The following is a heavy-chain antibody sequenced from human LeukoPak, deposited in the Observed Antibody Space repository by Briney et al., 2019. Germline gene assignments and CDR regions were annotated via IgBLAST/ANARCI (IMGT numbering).Heavy chain of an antibody. CDR1: GGTFSSYA. CDR2: IIPILGIA. J-gene: IGHJ6*02. CDR3: ARGGYTYTWPPSYYYGTDV. Sequence: ASVKVSCKASGGTFSSYAISWVRQAPGQGLEWMGRIIPILGIANYAQKFQGRVTITADKSTSTAYMELSSLRSEDTAVYYCARGGYTYTWPPSYYYGTDVWGQGTTVTASS. V-gene: IGHV1-69*04. D-gene: IGHD1-20*01.